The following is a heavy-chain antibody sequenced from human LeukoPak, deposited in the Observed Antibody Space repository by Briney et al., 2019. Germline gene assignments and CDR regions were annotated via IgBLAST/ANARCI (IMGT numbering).Heavy chain of an antibody. V-gene: IGHV1-2*02. J-gene: IGHJ4*02. D-gene: IGHD1-7*01. Sequence: GASVKVSCKASGYTFTGYYMHWVRQAPAQGLEWMGWINPNSGGTNYAQKFQGRVTMTRDTSISTAYMELSRLRSDDTAVYYCASENRGTGTPFDYWGQGTLVTVSS. CDR2: INPNSGGT. CDR3: ASENRGTGTPFDY. CDR1: GYTFTGYY.